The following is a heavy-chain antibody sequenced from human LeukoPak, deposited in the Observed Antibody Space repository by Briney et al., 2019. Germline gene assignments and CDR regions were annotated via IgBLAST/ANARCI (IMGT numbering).Heavy chain of an antibody. Sequence: PSQTLSLTCTVSGVSISSGGYYWTWIRQHPGKGLEWIGYIYYSGSTYYNPSLKSRVTISVDTSKNQFSLKLISVTAAETAVYYCARDKSGDVWGQGTLVTVSS. CDR3: ARDKSGDV. D-gene: IGHD3-3*01. V-gene: IGHV4-31*03. J-gene: IGHJ4*02. CDR2: IYYSGST. CDR1: GVSISSGGYY.